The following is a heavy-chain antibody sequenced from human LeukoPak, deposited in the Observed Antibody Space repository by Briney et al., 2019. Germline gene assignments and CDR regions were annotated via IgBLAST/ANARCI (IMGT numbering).Heavy chain of an antibody. CDR1: GGTFSSYA. J-gene: IGHJ4*02. Sequence: ASVKVSCKASGGTFSSYAISWVRQAPGQGLEWMGIINPSGGSTSYAQKFQGRVTMTRDTSTSTVYMELSSLRSEDTAVYYCARGGNSSDYFDYWGQGTLVTVSS. CDR3: ARGGNSSDYFDY. CDR2: INPSGGST. V-gene: IGHV1-46*01. D-gene: IGHD4-23*01.